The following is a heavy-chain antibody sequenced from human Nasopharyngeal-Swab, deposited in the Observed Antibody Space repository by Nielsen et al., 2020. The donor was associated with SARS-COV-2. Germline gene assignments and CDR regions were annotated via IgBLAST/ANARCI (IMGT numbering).Heavy chain of an antibody. J-gene: IGHJ6*02. V-gene: IGHV3-21*01. D-gene: IGHD3-10*01. CDR3: AREAMVRGKPTIYYYYGMDV. Sequence: GSLRLSCAASGFTFSSYSMNWVRQAPGKGLEWVSSISSSSSYKYYADSVKGRFTISRDNSKNTLYLQMNSLRAEDTAVYYCAREAMVRGKPTIYYYYGMDVWGQGTTVTVSS. CDR1: GFTFSSYS. CDR2: ISSSSSYK.